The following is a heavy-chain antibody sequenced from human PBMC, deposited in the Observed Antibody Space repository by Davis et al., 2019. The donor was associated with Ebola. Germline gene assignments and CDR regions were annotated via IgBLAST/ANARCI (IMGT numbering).Heavy chain of an antibody. J-gene: IGHJ4*02. V-gene: IGHV1-18*01. CDR1: GYTFTSYG. Sequence: ASVKVSCKASGYTFTSYGISWVRQAPGQGLEWMGWVSAYSGNTNYAQKLQGRVTMTTDTFTSTAYMELRSLRSDDTAVYYCARGLQLGIVVVAAAAPFDYWGQGTLVTVSS. CDR2: VSAYSGNT. CDR3: ARGLQLGIVVVAAAAPFDY. D-gene: IGHD2-15*01.